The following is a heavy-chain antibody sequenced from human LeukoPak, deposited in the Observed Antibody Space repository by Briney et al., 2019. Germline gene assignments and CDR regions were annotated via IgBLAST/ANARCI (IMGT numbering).Heavy chain of an antibody. D-gene: IGHD4-17*01. CDR1: GYRFTDYD. CDR2: ISPNYGGT. CDR3: ASRSDTVTTPHY. V-gene: IGHV1-2*06. J-gene: IGHJ4*02. Sequence: ASVKVSCKTSGYRFTDYDMHWVRQAPGQGLEWMGRISPNYGGTNYAEKFHGRVTMTTDTSISTAYMELSRLRSDDTAIYYCASRSDTVTTPHYWGQGTLVTVSS.